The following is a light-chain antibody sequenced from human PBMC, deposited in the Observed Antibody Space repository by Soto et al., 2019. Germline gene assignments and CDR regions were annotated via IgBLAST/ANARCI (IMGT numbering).Light chain of an antibody. CDR2: GAS. Sequence: EIVMTQSPATLSVSPGERATLSCRASQSVSSNLAWYQRKPGQAPRLLIYGASTRATGIPDRFSGSGSGTEFTLTISRLQSEDFAVYYCQKYNNWPPITFGQGTRLEN. CDR1: QSVSSN. V-gene: IGKV3D-15*01. J-gene: IGKJ5*01. CDR3: QKYNNWPPIT.